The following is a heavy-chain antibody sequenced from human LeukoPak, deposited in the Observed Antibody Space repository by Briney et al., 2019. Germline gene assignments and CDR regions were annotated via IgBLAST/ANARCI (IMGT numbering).Heavy chain of an antibody. D-gene: IGHD4-23*01. CDR3: ARDYGGSSPFDY. CDR2: ISSSGSDV. V-gene: IGHV3-48*03. J-gene: IGHJ4*02. Sequence: GGSLRLSCAASGFTFSNYEMHWVRQAPGKGLEWVSYISSSGSDVYYADSVKGRFTISRDNAKNSLYLHMNSLRAEDTAVYYCARDYGGSSPFDYWGQGTLVTVSS. CDR1: GFTFSNYE.